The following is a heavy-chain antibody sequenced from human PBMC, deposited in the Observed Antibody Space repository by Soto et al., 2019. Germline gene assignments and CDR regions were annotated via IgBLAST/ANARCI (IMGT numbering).Heavy chain of an antibody. CDR1: GASLSSGGYS. Sequence: QLQLQESGSGLVKPSQPLSLTCAVSGASLSSGGYSWTWIRHPPGKGLEWIGHIYQSGSNLFNPSLESRVAISVYKAKNLFSLDLSSVTAADTAVYYGARDTRDDYEFEYWGQGLLVTVSS. CDR2: IYQSGSN. D-gene: IGHD4-17*01. J-gene: IGHJ4*02. CDR3: ARDTRDDYEFEY. V-gene: IGHV4-30-2*01.